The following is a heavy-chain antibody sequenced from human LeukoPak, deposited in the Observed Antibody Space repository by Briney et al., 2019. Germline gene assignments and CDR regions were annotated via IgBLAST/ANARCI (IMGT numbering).Heavy chain of an antibody. CDR1: GGSISSSSYY. D-gene: IGHD3-22*01. V-gene: IGHV4-39*07. J-gene: IGHJ6*03. CDR3: ARADRDSSASQQYYMDV. Sequence: PSETLSLTCTVSGGSISSSSYYWGWIRQPPGKGLEWLGTIYYRGTTYYNPSLKSRVTMSVDTSKNQFSLKLSSVTAADTAVYYCARADRDSSASQQYYMDVWGKGTTVTISS. CDR2: IYYRGTT.